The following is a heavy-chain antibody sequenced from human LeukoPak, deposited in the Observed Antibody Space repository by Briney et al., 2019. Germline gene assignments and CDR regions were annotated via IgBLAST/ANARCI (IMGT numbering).Heavy chain of an antibody. V-gene: IGHV3-30-3*01. CDR1: GFTFSSYA. CDR3: AREEYSRSWYSPVGY. D-gene: IGHD6-13*01. CDR2: ISYDGSNK. J-gene: IGHJ4*02. Sequence: AGGSLRLSCAASGFTFSSYAMSWVRQAPGKGLEWVAVISYDGSNKYYADSVKGRFTISRDNSKNTLYLQMNSLRAEDTAVYYCAREEYSRSWYSPVGYWGQGTLVTVSS.